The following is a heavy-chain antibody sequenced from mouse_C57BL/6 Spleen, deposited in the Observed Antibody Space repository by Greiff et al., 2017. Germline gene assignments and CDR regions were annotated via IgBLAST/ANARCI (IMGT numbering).Heavy chain of an antibody. J-gene: IGHJ2*01. CDR2: IDPETGGT. V-gene: IGHV1-15*01. Sequence: VQLQQSGAELVRPGASVTLSCKASGYTFTDYEMHWVKQTPVHGLEWIGAIDPETGGTAYNQKFKGKAILTAEKSSSTAYMELRSLTSEDSAVYYCTRNDGYYFDYWGQGTTLTVSS. D-gene: IGHD2-3*01. CDR3: TRNDGYYFDY. CDR1: GYTFTDYE.